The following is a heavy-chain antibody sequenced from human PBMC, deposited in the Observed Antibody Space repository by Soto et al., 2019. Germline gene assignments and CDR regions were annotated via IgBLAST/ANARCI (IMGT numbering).Heavy chain of an antibody. V-gene: IGHV4-31*03. Sequence: SETLSLTCTVSGDSLNSGGHYWSWIRQHPGKGLEWIGHIYDSVNTYYSPSLRSRVTISADMSKNQFSLNLTSVTAADTAVYYFARVDNRGYFAILTDYWGQGTLVTVSS. CDR2: IYDSVNT. CDR3: ARVDNRGYFAILTDY. CDR1: GDSLNSGGHY. D-gene: IGHD3-9*01. J-gene: IGHJ4*02.